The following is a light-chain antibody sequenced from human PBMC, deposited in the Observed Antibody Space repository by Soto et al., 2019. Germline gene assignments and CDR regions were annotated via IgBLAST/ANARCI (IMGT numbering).Light chain of an antibody. Sequence: EVVMTQSPATLSVSPGERATLSCRASQTVYNNYLAWYQQKPGQAPRLLIYGVSARATGVPARFSGSGSGTEFTLTISSLQSEDLAVYYCQQYTNWPITFGQGTRLEIK. V-gene: IGKV3-15*01. J-gene: IGKJ5*01. CDR3: QQYTNWPIT. CDR2: GVS. CDR1: QTVYNN.